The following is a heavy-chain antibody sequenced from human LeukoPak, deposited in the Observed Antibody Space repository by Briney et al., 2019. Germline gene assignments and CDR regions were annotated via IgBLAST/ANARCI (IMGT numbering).Heavy chain of an antibody. D-gene: IGHD3-22*01. CDR1: GFTFSDYY. Sequence: GGSLRLSCAASGFTFSDYYMTWIRQAPGKGLEWVSYISSSGSIIYYADSVKGRFIISRDNAKNSLYLQMNSLRAEDTAVYFCARVGYDSSGRFYYGGQGTLVTVSS. J-gene: IGHJ4*02. CDR3: ARVGYDSSGRFYY. CDR2: ISSSGSII. V-gene: IGHV3-11*04.